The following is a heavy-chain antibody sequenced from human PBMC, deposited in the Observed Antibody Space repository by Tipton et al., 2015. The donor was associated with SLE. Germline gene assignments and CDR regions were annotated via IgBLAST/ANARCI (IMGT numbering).Heavy chain of an antibody. D-gene: IGHD3-9*01. CDR3: ARDLRYFDWLLSDAFDI. V-gene: IGHV1-18*01. J-gene: IGHJ3*02. CDR2: ISASNGNT. Sequence: QLVQSGPEVKKPGASVKVSCKASGYTFTSYGISWVRQAPGQGLEWMGWISASNGNTNYAQKLQGRVTMTTDTSTSTAYMELRSLRPDDTAVYYCARDLRYFDWLLSDAFDIWGQGTMVTVSS. CDR1: GYTFTSYG.